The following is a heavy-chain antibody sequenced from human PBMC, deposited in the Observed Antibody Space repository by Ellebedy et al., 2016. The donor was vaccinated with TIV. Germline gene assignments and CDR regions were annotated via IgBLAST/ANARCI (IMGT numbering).Heavy chain of an antibody. CDR3: ARTRSGWYDVFDI. Sequence: AASVKVSCKASGYTFSSYGIAWVRQAPGHTPEWMGWISAYNGNTNYAQQFLGRVTMTTDTSTSTANMELRSLRSDDTAVYYCARTRSGWYDVFDIWGQGTMVTVSS. CDR2: ISAYNGNT. CDR1: GYTFSSYG. J-gene: IGHJ3*02. D-gene: IGHD6-19*01. V-gene: IGHV1-18*01.